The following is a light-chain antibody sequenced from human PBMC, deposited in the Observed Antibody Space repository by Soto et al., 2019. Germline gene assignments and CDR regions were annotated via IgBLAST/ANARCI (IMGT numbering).Light chain of an antibody. V-gene: IGKV3-20*01. Sequence: EIVLTESPGTLSLSPGERATLSCGARQSVNSDYLGWFQQKPGQAPRLLIYGASTRATGIPDRFSGSGSGTDFTLTISRLEPEDFAVYYCHHYGGSPITFGQGTRLEIK. CDR2: GAS. J-gene: IGKJ5*01. CDR1: QSVNSDY. CDR3: HHYGGSPIT.